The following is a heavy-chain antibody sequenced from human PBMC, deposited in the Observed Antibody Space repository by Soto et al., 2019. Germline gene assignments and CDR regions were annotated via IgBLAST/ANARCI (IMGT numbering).Heavy chain of an antibody. CDR2: IIPIFGTA. D-gene: IGHD3-3*01. Sequence: QVQLVQSGAEVKKPGSSVKVSCKASGGTFSSYAISWVRQAPGQGHEWMGGIIPIFGTANYAQKFQGRVTITADKSTSTAYMELSSLRSEDTAVYYCASPTREWLPPARDYYYGMDVWGQGSPVTVSS. CDR3: ASPTREWLPPARDYYYGMDV. CDR1: GGTFSSYA. J-gene: IGHJ6*02. V-gene: IGHV1-69*06.